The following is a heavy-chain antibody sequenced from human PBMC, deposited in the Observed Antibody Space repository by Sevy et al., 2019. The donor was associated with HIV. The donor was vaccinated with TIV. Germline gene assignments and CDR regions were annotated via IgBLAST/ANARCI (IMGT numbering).Heavy chain of an antibody. D-gene: IGHD3-10*01. V-gene: IGHV3-11*01. CDR3: ARSGMAGAFDI. J-gene: IGHJ3*02. CDR1: GFTFSDYY. Sequence: GGSLRLSCAASGFTFSDYYMSWIRQASGKGLEWVSYISSSGSTIYYEDSVKGRFTISRVNAKTSLYLQMNSLRAEDTAVYYCARSGMAGAFDIWGQGTMVTVSS. CDR2: ISSSGSTI.